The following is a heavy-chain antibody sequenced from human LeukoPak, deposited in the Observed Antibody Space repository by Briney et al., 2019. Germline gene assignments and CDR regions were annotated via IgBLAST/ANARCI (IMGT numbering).Heavy chain of an antibody. V-gene: IGHV4-59*01. CDR2: VYYSGNP. J-gene: IGHJ4*02. CDR3: ARDQYSGRFDY. Sequence: SETLSLTCTVSGGSLSNYYWSWIRQPPGKGLECVGYVYYSGNPDYNPSLKSRVTISIDTSKNQFSLKLSSVTAADTAVYYCARDQYSGRFDYWGQGTLVTVSS. CDR1: GGSLSNYY. D-gene: IGHD1-26*01.